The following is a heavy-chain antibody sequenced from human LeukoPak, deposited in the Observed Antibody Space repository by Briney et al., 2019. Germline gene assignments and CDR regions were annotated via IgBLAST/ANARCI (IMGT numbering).Heavy chain of an antibody. J-gene: IGHJ6*03. CDR3: ARTLTTVTTRALYYYYYYMDV. CDR2: MYHSGNT. Sequence: SETLSLTCTVSGYSISSGDSWGWIRQPPGKGLEWIGSMYHSGNTYYNPSLKSRVTISVDRSKIQFSLKLSSVTAADTAVYYCARTLTTVTTRALYYYYYYMDVWGKGTTVTVSS. CDR1: GYSISSGDS. D-gene: IGHD4-17*01. V-gene: IGHV4-38-2*02.